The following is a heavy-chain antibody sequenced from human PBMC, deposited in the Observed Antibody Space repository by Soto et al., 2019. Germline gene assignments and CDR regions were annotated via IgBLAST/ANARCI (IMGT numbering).Heavy chain of an antibody. V-gene: IGHV1-18*04. J-gene: IGHJ3*02. Sequence: ASVKVSCKASGYTFTGYYMHWVRQAPGQGLEWMGWINPNSGNTNYAQKLQGRVTMTTDTSTSTAYMELRSLRSDDTAVYYCARVPIVLRYFDWSSPDAFDIWGQGTMVTVSS. CDR1: GYTFTGYY. D-gene: IGHD3-9*01. CDR2: INPNSGNT. CDR3: ARVPIVLRYFDWSSPDAFDI.